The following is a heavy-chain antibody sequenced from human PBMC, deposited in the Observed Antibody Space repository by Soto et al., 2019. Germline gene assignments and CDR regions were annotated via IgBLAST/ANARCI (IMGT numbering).Heavy chain of an antibody. Sequence: SXKVSFQASGYTXSGYYMNLVRQAPGQGLEWIGWINPNSGGTNYAQKFQGRVTMTRDTSISTAYMELSRLRSDDTAVYYCARVGYSSIDPWGQGTLGTVS. D-gene: IGHD6-13*01. CDR2: INPNSGGT. J-gene: IGHJ5*02. CDR3: ARVGYSSIDP. CDR1: GYTXSGYY. V-gene: IGHV1-2*02.